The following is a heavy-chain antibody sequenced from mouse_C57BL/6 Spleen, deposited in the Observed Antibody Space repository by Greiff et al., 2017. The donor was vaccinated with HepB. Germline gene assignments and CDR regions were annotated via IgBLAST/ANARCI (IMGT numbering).Heavy chain of an antibody. CDR1: GFTFSNYW. CDR3: TGWFYAMDY. J-gene: IGHJ4*01. Sequence: EVKLMESGGGLVQPGGSMKLSCVASGFTFSNYWMNWVRQSPEKGLEWVAQIRLKSDNYATHYAESVKGRFTISRDDSKSSVYLQMNNLRAEDTGIYYCTGWFYAMDYWGQGTSVTVSS. D-gene: IGHD1-1*02. V-gene: IGHV6-3*01. CDR2: IRLKSDNYAT.